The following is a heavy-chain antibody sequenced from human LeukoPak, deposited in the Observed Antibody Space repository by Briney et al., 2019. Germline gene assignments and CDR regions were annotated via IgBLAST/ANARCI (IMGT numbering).Heavy chain of an antibody. CDR2: ISWNSGSI. CDR3: AKDIAAAGTGYYYYGVDV. V-gene: IGHV3-9*01. CDR1: GFTFDDYA. J-gene: IGHJ6*02. D-gene: IGHD6-13*01. Sequence: PGGSLRPSCAASGFTFDDYAMHWVRQAPGKGLEWVSGISWNSGSIGYADSVKGRFTISRDNAKNSLYLQMNSLRAEDTALYHCAKDIAAAGTGYYYYGVDVWGQGTTVTVSS.